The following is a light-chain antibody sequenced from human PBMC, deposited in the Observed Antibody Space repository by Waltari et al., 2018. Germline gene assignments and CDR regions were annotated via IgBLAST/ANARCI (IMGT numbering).Light chain of an antibody. CDR2: KAS. Sequence: DIQMTQSPSTLSASVGDRVTITCRASQSISNWLAWYQQKPGKAPKLLLYKASTLESGVPSRFSGSGSGTEFTLTFSSLQPDDFATYYCQQYNSYSLLTFGGGTKVEIK. J-gene: IGKJ4*01. CDR1: QSISNW. CDR3: QQYNSYSLLT. V-gene: IGKV1-5*03.